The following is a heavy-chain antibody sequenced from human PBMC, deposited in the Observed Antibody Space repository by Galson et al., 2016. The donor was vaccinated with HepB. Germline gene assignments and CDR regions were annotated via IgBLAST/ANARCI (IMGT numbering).Heavy chain of an antibody. CDR1: GIRFNAYGG. D-gene: IGHD3-10*01. CDR2: IWYNERNR. J-gene: IGHJ3*02. CDR3: TRDGFGGTNDAFDI. Sequence: SLRLSCAASGIRFNAYGGTHWVRQAPGKGLEWVAVIWYNERNRHYADSVKGRFTISKDDSKKTVDLEMNSLRDEDTAVYYCTRDGFGGTNDAFDIWGQGTFVAVSS. V-gene: IGHV3-33*01.